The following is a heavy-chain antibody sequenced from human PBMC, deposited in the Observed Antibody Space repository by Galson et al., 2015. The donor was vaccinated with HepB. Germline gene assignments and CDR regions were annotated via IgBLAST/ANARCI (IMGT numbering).Heavy chain of an antibody. CDR1: GFTFSNYA. J-gene: IGHJ4*02. V-gene: IGHV3-23*01. Sequence: SLRLSCAASGFTFSNYAMSWVRQAPGKGLEWVSAISGSGGSTYYADSVKGRFTISRDNSKNTLHLQMNSLRAEDTAVYYCAKAGCSGGSCSNHFDYWGQGTLVTVSS. D-gene: IGHD2-15*01. CDR3: AKAGCSGGSCSNHFDY. CDR2: ISGSGGST.